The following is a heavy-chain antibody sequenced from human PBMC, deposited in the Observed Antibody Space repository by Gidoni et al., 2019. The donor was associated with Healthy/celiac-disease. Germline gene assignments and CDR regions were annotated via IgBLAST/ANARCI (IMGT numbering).Heavy chain of an antibody. V-gene: IGHV3-23*01. CDR2: ISGSGGST. D-gene: IGHD3-9*01. CDR3: AKSNTAYDILTGYPYYYYYMDV. J-gene: IGHJ6*03. Sequence: EVQLLESGGGLVQPGGSLRLSCAASGFTFSSYAMSWVRQAPGKGLEWVSAISGSGGSTYYADSVKGRFTISRDNSKNTLYLQMNSLRAEDTAVYYCAKSNTAYDILTGYPYYYYYMDVWGKGTTVTVSS. CDR1: GFTFSSYA.